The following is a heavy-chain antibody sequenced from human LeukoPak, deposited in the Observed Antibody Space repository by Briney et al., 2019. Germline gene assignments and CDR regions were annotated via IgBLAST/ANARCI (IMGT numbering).Heavy chain of an antibody. CDR2: IYYSGST. CDR1: GGSINSYY. CDR3: TSGGMVSGDY. V-gene: IGHV4-59*07. J-gene: IGHJ4*01. Sequence: SDTLSLTCTVSGGSINSYYWSWIRQPPGKGLEWIGYIYYSGSTNHNPSLKSRVTISRDTSKNQFSLKLRSVTAADTAVYYCTSGGMVSGDYWGHGTLVTVSS. D-gene: IGHD3-10*01.